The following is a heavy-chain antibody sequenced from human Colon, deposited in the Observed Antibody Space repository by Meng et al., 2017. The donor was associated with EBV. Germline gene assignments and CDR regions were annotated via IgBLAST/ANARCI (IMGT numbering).Heavy chain of an antibody. CDR3: ARDEKAIFDH. CDR2: INHFESA. J-gene: IGHJ5*02. CDR1: SSCIICMFCV. V-gene: IGHV4-39*07. Sequence: QPSWREAGPVLAKPQRHLSLAVTVFSSCIICMFCVWAWVRQPPGKVLQILGGINHFESAFYNMALKSRVTISVSTTKNHYILRLSSVATADTAVYCCARDEKAIFDHWGQGTLVTVSS.